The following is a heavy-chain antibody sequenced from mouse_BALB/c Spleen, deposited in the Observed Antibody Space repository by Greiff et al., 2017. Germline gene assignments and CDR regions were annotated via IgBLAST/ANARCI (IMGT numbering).Heavy chain of an antibody. V-gene: IGHV1S81*02. CDR3: TFYYGSPFAY. J-gene: IGHJ3*01. D-gene: IGHD1-1*01. CDR1: GYTFTSYY. Sequence: VQLQQSGAELVKPGASVKLSCKASGYTFTSYYMYWVKQRPGQGLEWIGEINPSNGGTNFNEKFKSKATLTVDKSSSTAYMQLSSLTSEDSAVYYCTFYYGSPFAYWGQGTLVTVSA. CDR2: INPSNGGT.